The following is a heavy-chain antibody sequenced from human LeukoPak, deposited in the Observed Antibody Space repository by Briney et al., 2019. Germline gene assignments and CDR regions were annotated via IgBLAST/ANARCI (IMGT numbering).Heavy chain of an antibody. J-gene: IGHJ4*01. V-gene: IGHV3-33*01. CDR2: IWSDGSNR. Sequence: GRSLRLSCAAAAFIYSNYGMHWVRQDPGDGIGWVAVIWSDGSNRFYAGSVKGRFTISRDNSQRTLFLQMNSLRVDDTAMYYCVRDAQRGFDYSNSLKYWGHGTLVTVSS. CDR3: VRDAQRGFDYSNSLKY. CDR1: AFIYSNYG. D-gene: IGHD4-11*01.